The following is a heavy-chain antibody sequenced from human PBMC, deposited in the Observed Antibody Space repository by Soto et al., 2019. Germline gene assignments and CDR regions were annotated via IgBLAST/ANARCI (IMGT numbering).Heavy chain of an antibody. J-gene: IGHJ6*02. Sequence: QVPLVQSGAEVKKPGSSVKVSCKASGGTFSSYTISWVRQAPGQGLEWMGRIIPILGIANYAQKFQGRVTITADKSTSTAYMELSSLRSEDTAVYYCARGEELQYYYYYGMDVWGQGTTVTVSS. D-gene: IGHD1-26*01. CDR3: ARGEELQYYYYYGMDV. CDR2: IIPILGIA. V-gene: IGHV1-69*02. CDR1: GGTFSSYT.